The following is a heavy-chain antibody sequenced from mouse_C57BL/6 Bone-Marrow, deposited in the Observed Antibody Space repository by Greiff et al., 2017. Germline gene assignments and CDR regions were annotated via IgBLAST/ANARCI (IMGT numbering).Heavy chain of an antibody. D-gene: IGHD2-12*01. CDR2: IYPRSGNT. Sequence: VQLQESGAELARPGASVKLSCKASGYTFTSYGISWVKQRTGQGLEWIGEIYPRSGNTYYNEKFKGKATLTADKSSSTAYMELRSLTSEESAVYFCASRAYYKGYYAMDYWGQGTSVTVSS. CDR1: GYTFTSYG. V-gene: IGHV1-81*01. CDR3: ASRAYYKGYYAMDY. J-gene: IGHJ4*01.